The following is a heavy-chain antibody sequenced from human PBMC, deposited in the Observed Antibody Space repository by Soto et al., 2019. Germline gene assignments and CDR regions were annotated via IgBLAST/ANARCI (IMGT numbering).Heavy chain of an antibody. V-gene: IGHV3-23*01. J-gene: IGHJ4*02. D-gene: IGHD1-26*01. Sequence: PGGSLRLSCAASGFTFSSYAMSWVRQAPGKGLEWVSAISGSGISTYYADSVKGRFTISRDNSKNTLYLQMNSLKTEDTAVYYCTTDPSGSSWDYWGQGTLVTVSS. CDR3: TTDPSGSSWDY. CDR2: ISGSGIST. CDR1: GFTFSSYA.